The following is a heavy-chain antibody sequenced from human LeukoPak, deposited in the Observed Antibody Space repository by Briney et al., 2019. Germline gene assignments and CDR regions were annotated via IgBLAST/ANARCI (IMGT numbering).Heavy chain of an antibody. D-gene: IGHD3-22*01. Sequence: GSLRLSCAASGFTFSTSEMNWVRQAPGKGLEWVSYISRSGSAIYYADSVKGRFTISRYNAKNSLYLQMNSLRAEDTAVYYCARDLDYYDSSGYLTPDAFDIWGQGTVATVSS. V-gene: IGHV3-48*03. CDR2: ISRSGSAI. CDR1: GFTFSTSE. J-gene: IGHJ3*02. CDR3: ARDLDYYDSSGYLTPDAFDI.